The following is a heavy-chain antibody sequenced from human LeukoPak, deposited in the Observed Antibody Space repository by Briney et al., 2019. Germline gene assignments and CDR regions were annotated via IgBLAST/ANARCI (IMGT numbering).Heavy chain of an antibody. CDR1: GFIFTDYP. V-gene: IGHV3-30-3*02. CDR3: AKLVEYYYDSSGYYHFDY. D-gene: IGHD3-22*01. CDR2: MSIDGNTK. Sequence: GGSLRLSCAASGFIFTDYPIHWVRQTPDKGLECVALMSIDGNTKYYANSVRGRFTVSRDNSKNTVYLQMSSLRVEDTAVYYCAKLVEYYYDSSGYYHFDYWGQGTLVTVSS. J-gene: IGHJ4*02.